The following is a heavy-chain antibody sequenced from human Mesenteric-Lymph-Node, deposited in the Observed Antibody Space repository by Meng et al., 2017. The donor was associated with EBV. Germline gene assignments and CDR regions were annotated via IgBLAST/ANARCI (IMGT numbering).Heavy chain of an antibody. CDR3: ARSRRYGGLDYWYFNL. D-gene: IGHD4-23*01. CDR1: VGSFSDDY. V-gene: IGHV4-34*01. Sequence: QVQLHQWGPGLLQPSEPLSLTCDVCVGSFSDDYWSWLRQPPGRGLEWIGEINPSGSTGYNPSLKSRVTTSVDTSKNQFSVRLTSVTAADTAVYYCARSRRYGGLDYWYFNLWGRGTLVTVSS. CDR2: INPSGST. J-gene: IGHJ2*01.